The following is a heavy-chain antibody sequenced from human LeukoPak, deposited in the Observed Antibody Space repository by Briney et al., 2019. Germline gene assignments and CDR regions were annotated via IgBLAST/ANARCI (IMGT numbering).Heavy chain of an antibody. V-gene: IGHV3-9*01. CDR2: ISWNSGSI. Sequence: GRSLRLSCAASGFTFDDYAMHWVRQAPGKGLEWVSGISWNSGSIGYADSVKGRFTISRDNAKNSLYLQMNSLRAEDTALYYCAKDDYWGQGTLVTVSS. J-gene: IGHJ4*02. CDR3: AKDDY. CDR1: GFTFDDYA.